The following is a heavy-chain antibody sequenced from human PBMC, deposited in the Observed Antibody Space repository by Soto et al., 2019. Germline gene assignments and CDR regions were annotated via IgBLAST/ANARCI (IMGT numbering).Heavy chain of an antibody. V-gene: IGHV4-38-2*01. CDR2: IYHSGST. CDR1: GYSISSGYY. J-gene: IGHJ4*02. D-gene: IGHD6-19*01. Sequence: PXATLSLTCAVSGYSISSGYYWCWIRQPPGKGLEWIGSIYHSGSTYYNPSLKSRVTISVDTSKNQFSLKLSSVTAADTAVYYCARALRGSSGYDYCGQRTLVTVSS. CDR3: ARALRGSSGYDY.